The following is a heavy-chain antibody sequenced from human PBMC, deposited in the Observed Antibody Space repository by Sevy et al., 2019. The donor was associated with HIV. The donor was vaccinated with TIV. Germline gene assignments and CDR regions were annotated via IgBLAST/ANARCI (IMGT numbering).Heavy chain of an antibody. D-gene: IGHD5-18*01. V-gene: IGHV3-7*04. CDR1: GFTFSVYW. Sequence: GGSLRLSCAASGFTFSVYWMTWVRQAPGKGLEWVATMKEDGSDKDYVDSVKGRFTISRDNAKNSLYLQMNSLRAGDTAVYYCVRGGVGGYSYSLDQWGLGTLVTVSS. CDR2: MKEDGSDK. CDR3: VRGGVGGYSYSLDQ. J-gene: IGHJ4*02.